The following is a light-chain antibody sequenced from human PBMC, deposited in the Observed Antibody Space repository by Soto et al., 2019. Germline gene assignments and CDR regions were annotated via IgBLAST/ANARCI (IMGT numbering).Light chain of an antibody. Sequence: QSALTQPRSVSGSPGQSVTISCTGTSSDVGGYNYVSWYQQHPGKAPKLIIYDVSKWPSGVPDRFSGSKSGNTASLTISGLRAEDEADYYCCSYAGSYTLVFGGGTQLTVL. CDR3: CSYAGSYTLV. J-gene: IGLJ7*01. V-gene: IGLV2-11*01. CDR1: SSDVGGYNY. CDR2: DVS.